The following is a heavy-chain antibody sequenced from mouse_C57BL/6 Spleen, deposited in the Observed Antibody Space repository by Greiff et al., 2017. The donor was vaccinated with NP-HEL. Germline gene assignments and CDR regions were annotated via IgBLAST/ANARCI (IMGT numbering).Heavy chain of an antibody. V-gene: IGHV1-64*01. Sequence: QVQLQQPGAELVKPGASVKLSCKASGYTFTSYWMHWVKQRPGQGLEWIGMIHPNSGSTNYTEKLKSTATLTVAKSSSTSYMQLSSLTSEDSAVYYCARKGDYDGSWVAYWGQGTLVTVSA. J-gene: IGHJ3*01. CDR2: IHPNSGST. CDR3: ARKGDYDGSWVAY. D-gene: IGHD2-4*01. CDR1: GYTFTSYW.